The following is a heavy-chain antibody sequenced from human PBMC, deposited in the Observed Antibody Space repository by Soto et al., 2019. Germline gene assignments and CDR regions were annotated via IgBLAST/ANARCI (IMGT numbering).Heavy chain of an antibody. CDR3: AKGGVGSTSNAFDI. CDR1: GFTFRSYG. CDR2: ISYDGSNK. D-gene: IGHD1-26*01. V-gene: IGHV3-30*18. Sequence: GGSLRLSCAASGFTFRSYGMHWVRQAPGKRLEWVAVISYDGSNKYYADSVKGRFTISRDNSKNTLYLQMNSLRAEDTAVYYCAKGGVGSTSNAFDIWGQGTMVTVSS. J-gene: IGHJ3*02.